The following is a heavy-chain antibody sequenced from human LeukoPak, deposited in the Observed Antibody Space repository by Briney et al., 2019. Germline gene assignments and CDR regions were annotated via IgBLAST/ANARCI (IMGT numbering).Heavy chain of an antibody. Sequence: SETLSLTCTLSVGSISSYYWSCIRQPPGKGLEWGGYIYYSGSNKYNRSLKSRVTISADTSKNQFSLKLSSVTAADTAVYYCARRTVAGTLDYWGQRTLVTVSS. D-gene: IGHD6-19*01. CDR3: ARRTVAGTLDY. V-gene: IGHV4-59*08. CDR2: IYYSGSN. J-gene: IGHJ4*02. CDR1: VGSISSYY.